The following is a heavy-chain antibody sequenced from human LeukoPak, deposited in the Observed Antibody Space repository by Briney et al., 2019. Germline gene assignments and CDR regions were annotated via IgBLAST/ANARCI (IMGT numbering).Heavy chain of an antibody. V-gene: IGHV4-34*01. CDR2: INHSGST. Sequence: PSETLSLTCAVYGGSFSGYYWSWIRQPPGKGLEWIGEINHSGSTNYNPSLKSRVTISVDTSKNQFSLKLSSVTAADTAVYYCARHEEGDAFDIWGQGTMVTVSS. CDR3: ARHEEGDAFDI. J-gene: IGHJ3*02. CDR1: GGSFSGYY.